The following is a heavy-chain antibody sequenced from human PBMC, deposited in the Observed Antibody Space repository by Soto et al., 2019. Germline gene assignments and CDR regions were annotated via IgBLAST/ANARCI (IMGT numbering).Heavy chain of an antibody. CDR1: GGTIRGHY. Sequence: PSEPMSLTCTVSGGTIRGHYWSLIRKTPGKGLAWIGYIYYSGSTNYNPSLKSRVTISVDTSKNQFSLKLSSVTAADTAVYYCARQRGGYFGSNGPLPFLTWFGPWGQGTLVTVSS. CDR3: ARQRGGYFGSNGPLPFLTWFGP. CDR2: IYYSGST. D-gene: IGHD3-9*01. V-gene: IGHV4-59*08. J-gene: IGHJ5*02.